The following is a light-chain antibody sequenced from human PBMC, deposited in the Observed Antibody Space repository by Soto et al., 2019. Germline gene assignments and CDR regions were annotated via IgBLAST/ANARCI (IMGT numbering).Light chain of an antibody. J-gene: IGKJ1*01. CDR1: QSISSW. CDR2: DAS. Sequence: DIHLTQSPSTLSASVGDIVTITCRASQSISSWLAWYQQKPGKAPKLLIYDASSLESGVPSRFSGSGSGTDFTLTISSLQPEDIATYYCQESYSTSFGQGPRWIS. V-gene: IGKV1-5*01. CDR3: QESYSTS.